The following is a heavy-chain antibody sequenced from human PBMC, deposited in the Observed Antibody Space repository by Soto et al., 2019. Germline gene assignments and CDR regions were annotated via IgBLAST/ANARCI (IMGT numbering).Heavy chain of an antibody. CDR1: GYTFTSYA. CDR3: ARVHSSSWNDAFDI. D-gene: IGHD6-13*01. Sequence: GASVKVSCKASGYTFTSYAMHWVRQAPGQRLEWMGWINAGNGNTEYSQKFQGRVTITRDTSASTAYMELSSLRSEDTAVYYCARVHSSSWNDAFDIWGQGTMVTVSS. CDR2: INAGNGNT. V-gene: IGHV1-3*01. J-gene: IGHJ3*02.